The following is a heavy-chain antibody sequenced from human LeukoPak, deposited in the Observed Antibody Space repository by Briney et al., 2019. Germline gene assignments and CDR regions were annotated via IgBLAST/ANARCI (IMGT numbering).Heavy chain of an antibody. CDR2: IKSKTDGGTT. Sequence: GGSLRLSCAASGFTFSNAWMSWVRQAPGKGLEWVGRIKSKTDGGTTDYAAPVKGRFTISRDDSKNTLYLQMNSLKTEDTAVYYCTTDLPLYSSSWYDPWGQGTLATVSS. V-gene: IGHV3-15*01. D-gene: IGHD6-13*01. CDR1: GFTFSNAW. J-gene: IGHJ5*02. CDR3: TTDLPLYSSSWYDP.